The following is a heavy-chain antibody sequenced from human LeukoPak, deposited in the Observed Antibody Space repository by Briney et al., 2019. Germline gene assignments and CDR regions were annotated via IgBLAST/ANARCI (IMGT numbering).Heavy chain of an antibody. CDR3: ARARDSSGYYSYFDY. Sequence: ASVKVSCKTSGYTFTSYFMHWVRQAPGQGLEWMGIIHPSGGSTTINPSGGTTSYAQRFQGRVTMTRDTSTSAVYMELSSLTSEDTAVYYCARARDSSGYYSYFDYWGQGTLVTVSS. J-gene: IGHJ4*02. CDR2: IHPSGGSTTINPSGGTT. CDR1: GYTFTSYF. V-gene: IGHV1-46*01. D-gene: IGHD3-22*01.